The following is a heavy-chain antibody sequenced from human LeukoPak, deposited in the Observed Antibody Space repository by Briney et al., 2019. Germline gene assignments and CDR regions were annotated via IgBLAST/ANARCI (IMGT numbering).Heavy chain of an antibody. J-gene: IGHJ4*02. V-gene: IGHV4-4*09. CDR3: AKSYFDYSTYYSYYFNL. Sequence: PSETLSLTCTVSGGSISSYYWSWIRQPPGRGLEWIGYVYTSGSTKYSPSLKSRVTISVDTSKSQFALKLSSVTAADTAVYFCAKSYFDYSTYYSYYFNLWGQGALVTVSS. CDR2: VYTSGST. CDR1: GGSISSYY. D-gene: IGHD4-11*01.